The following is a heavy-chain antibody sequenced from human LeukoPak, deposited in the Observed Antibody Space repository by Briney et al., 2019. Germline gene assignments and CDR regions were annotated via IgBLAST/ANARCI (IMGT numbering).Heavy chain of an antibody. CDR1: GFTFRSHG. CDR3: ARGGGDYYYGMDV. CDR2: IWYDGSKE. Sequence: PGGSLRLSCAASGFTFRSHGMHWVRQAPGKGLEWAAVIWYDGSKEYYADSVKGRFTVSRDNSKNTLYLQMNSLRADDTAVYYCARGGGDYYYGMDVWGQGTTVTVSS. D-gene: IGHD1-26*01. V-gene: IGHV3-33*01. J-gene: IGHJ6*02.